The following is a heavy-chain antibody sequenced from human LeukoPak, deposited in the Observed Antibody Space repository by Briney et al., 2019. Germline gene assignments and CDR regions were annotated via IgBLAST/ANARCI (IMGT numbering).Heavy chain of an antibody. Sequence: ASVKVSCKVSGYTLTELSMYWVRQAPGKGLEWMGGFDPEDGETIYAQKFQGRVTMTEDTSTDTAYMELSSLRSEDTAVYYCATPAAGIQLWLDYSYFDYWGQGTLVTVSS. J-gene: IGHJ4*02. V-gene: IGHV1-24*01. D-gene: IGHD5-18*01. CDR1: GYTLTELS. CDR3: ATPAAGIQLWLDYSYFDY. CDR2: FDPEDGET.